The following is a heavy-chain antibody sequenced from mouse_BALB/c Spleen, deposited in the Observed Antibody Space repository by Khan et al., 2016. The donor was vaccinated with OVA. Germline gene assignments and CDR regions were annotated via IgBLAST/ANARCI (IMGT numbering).Heavy chain of an antibody. CDR2: IWSGGIT. V-gene: IGHV2-2*02. J-gene: IGHJ2*01. CDR1: GFSLTNYG. Sequence: QVQLKESGPGLVQPSQSLSITCTVSGFSLTNYGVHWVRQSPGKGLEWLGVIWSGGITDYNETFISRMGISKDISKSQVFFKMNSLQANDTAIYYCAKNRNGYFDYWGQGTTLTVSS. CDR3: AKNRNGYFDY. D-gene: IGHD1-1*02.